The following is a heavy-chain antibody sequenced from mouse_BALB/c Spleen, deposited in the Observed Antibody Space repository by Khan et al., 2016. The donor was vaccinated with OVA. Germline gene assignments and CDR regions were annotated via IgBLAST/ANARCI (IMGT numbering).Heavy chain of an antibody. J-gene: IGHJ3*01. CDR2: FDPENGDT. D-gene: IGHD1-1*01. CDR3: TAVPYYYGRDWFAY. V-gene: IGHV14-4*02. CDR1: GFNIKDYN. Sequence: VQLQQSGAELVRSGASVKLSCTAAGFNIKDYNMHWVKQRPEQGLEWIGWFDPENGDTEYAPKFQGKATMTADTSSNTAYLQFSSLTSEDTAVYYCTAVPYYYGRDWFAYGSQGTLVPVSA.